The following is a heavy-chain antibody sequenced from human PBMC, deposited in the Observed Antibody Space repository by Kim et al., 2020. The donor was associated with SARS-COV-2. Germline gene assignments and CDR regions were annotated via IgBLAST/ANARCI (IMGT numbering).Heavy chain of an antibody. CDR1: GFTFSNYG. CDR2: ISCDGSNK. V-gene: IGHV3-33*01. D-gene: IGHD3-9*01. Sequence: GGSLRLSCAASGFTFSNYGMHWVRQAPGKGLEWVAAISCDGSNKYYADSVKGRFTFSRDNTKNTLYLQMNSLRAEDTAVYYCARDSLLTSYFDYWGQGTLVTVSS. CDR3: ARDSLLTSYFDY. J-gene: IGHJ4*02.